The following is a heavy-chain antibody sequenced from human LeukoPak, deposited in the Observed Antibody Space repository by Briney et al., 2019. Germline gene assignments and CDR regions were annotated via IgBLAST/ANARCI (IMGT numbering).Heavy chain of an antibody. Sequence: GASVKVSFKASGGTFSSYAISWVRQAPGQGLEWMGGIIPIFGTANYAQKFQGRVTITADESTSTAYMELSSLRSEDTAVYYCARDLSRTYDPWGQGTLVTVSS. CDR1: GGTFSSYA. CDR2: IIPIFGTA. V-gene: IGHV1-69*01. CDR3: ARDLSRTYDP. D-gene: IGHD1-14*01. J-gene: IGHJ5*02.